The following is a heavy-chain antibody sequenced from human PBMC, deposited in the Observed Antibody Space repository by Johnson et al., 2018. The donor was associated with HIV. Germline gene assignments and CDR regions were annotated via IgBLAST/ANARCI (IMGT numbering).Heavy chain of an antibody. D-gene: IGHD6-13*01. CDR2: ISFDGSNK. CDR1: GFTFSSYA. V-gene: IGHV3-30*04. Sequence: QVQLVESGGGVVQPGRSLRLSCAASGFTFSSYAMHWVRQAPGKGLEWMAVISFDGSNKYYADSVKGRFTISRDNSKNTLYLQMNSLRAEDTAVYYCARERIGYSSSGDAFDIWGQGTMVTVSS. CDR3: ARERIGYSSSGDAFDI. J-gene: IGHJ3*02.